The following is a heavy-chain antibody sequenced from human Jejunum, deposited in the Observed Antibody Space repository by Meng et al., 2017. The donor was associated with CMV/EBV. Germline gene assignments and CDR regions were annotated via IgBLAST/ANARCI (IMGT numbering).Heavy chain of an antibody. V-gene: IGHV3-48*03. J-gene: IGHJ4*02. CDR3: ARGGYYDPYY. Sequence: SSAASGFAFHAYEMNWVRQAPGKGLEWVSYISDGGNTIYYSDSVKGRFTISRDNAKNSLYLQMNSLRVEDSAIYYCARGGYYDPYYWGQGTLVTVSS. CDR2: ISDGGNTI. D-gene: IGHD3-22*01. CDR1: GFAFHAYE.